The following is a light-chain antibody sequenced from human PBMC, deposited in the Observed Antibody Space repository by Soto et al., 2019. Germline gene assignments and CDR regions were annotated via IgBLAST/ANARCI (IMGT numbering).Light chain of an antibody. J-gene: IGKJ2*01. CDR2: GAS. V-gene: IGKV3-15*01. CDR3: QQYNNWPYT. Sequence: VVTQSPASLSVSPGDRVTISCRAGPISSNLVWHQQRPGQAPRLLIYGASVRATGVPARFSGSWSGTEGTITINSLQSEDYEVYFCQQYNNWPYTFGQGTKVDIK. CDR1: PISSN.